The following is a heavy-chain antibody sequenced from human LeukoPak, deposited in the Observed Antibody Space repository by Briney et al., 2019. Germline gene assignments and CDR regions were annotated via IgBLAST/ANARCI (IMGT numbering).Heavy chain of an antibody. CDR3: ASAEDSAVQFDY. V-gene: IGHV3-66*02. CDR2: IYSGGST. D-gene: IGHD6-13*01. Sequence: PGGSLRLSCAASGFTVSSNYMSWVRQAPGKGLEWVSVIYSGGSTYYADSVEGGFTISRDNSKNTLYLQMNSLRAEDTAVYYCASAEDSAVQFDYWGQGTLVTVSS. J-gene: IGHJ4*02. CDR1: GFTVSSNY.